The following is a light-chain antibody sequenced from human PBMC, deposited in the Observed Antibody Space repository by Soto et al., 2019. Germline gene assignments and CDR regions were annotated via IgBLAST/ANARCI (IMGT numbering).Light chain of an antibody. J-gene: IGLJ2*01. V-gene: IGLV2-11*01. CDR1: SSDIGRYNF. Sequence: QSVLTQLRSVSGSPGQSVTISCTATSSDIGRYNFVSWYQHHPGKAPKLIIFDVTKRPSGVPDRFSGSKSGNTASLTISGLQAEDEAGYYCCSYAGNYPHFRGGTKVNVL. CDR3: CSYAGNYPH. CDR2: DVT.